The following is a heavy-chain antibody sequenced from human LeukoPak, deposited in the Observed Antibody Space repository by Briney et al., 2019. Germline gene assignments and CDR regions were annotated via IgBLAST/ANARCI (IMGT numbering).Heavy chain of an antibody. D-gene: IGHD3/OR15-3a*01. CDR3: AKGKAGGLVDLFDP. V-gene: IGHV3-23*01. CDR2: IVASYEGT. J-gene: IGHJ5*02. Sequence: GGCLRLSCVASGFTFSSYAMMWVRQAPGKGLGGVSTIVASYEGTFYADSVKGRFTISRDNSKGTLSLEMNSLRAEDTAGYYCAKGKAGGLVDLFDPWGQGTLVTVSS. CDR1: GFTFSSYA.